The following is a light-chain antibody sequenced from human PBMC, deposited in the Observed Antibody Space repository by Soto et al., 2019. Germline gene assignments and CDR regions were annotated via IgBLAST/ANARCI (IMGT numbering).Light chain of an antibody. J-gene: IGKJ5*01. CDR1: QNVGGRF. CDR2: VAS. V-gene: IGKV3-20*01. Sequence: EIVLTQSPGTLSLSPGERATLSCRASQNVGGRFLAWYQQKPGQAPRLLINVASTRATGIPDRFSGSGSGTDFTLTISRLEPEDFAEYYCQQYGTSPIAFGQGTRLEIK. CDR3: QQYGTSPIA.